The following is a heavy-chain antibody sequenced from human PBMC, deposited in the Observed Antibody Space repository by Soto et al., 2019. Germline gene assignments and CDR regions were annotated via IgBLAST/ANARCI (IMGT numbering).Heavy chain of an antibody. V-gene: IGHV3-23*01. CDR2: ISGSGGST. Sequence: PGGSLRLSCAASGFTFRSYAMSWVRQAPGKGLEWVSAISGSGGSTYYADSVKGRFTISRDNSKNTLYLQMNSLRAEDTAVYYCAKGGLCKTAVCQYDYWGQGTLVTVSS. CDR3: AKGGLCKTAVCQYDY. J-gene: IGHJ4*02. D-gene: IGHD3-16*01. CDR1: GFTFRSYA.